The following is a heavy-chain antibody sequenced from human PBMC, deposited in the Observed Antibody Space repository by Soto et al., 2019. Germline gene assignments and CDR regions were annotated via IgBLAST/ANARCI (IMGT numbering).Heavy chain of an antibody. CDR2: INPSDGST. CDR1: GYTFTTYY. D-gene: IGHD1-26*01. V-gene: IGHV1-46*03. CDR3: TRDLGGSYFDY. Sequence: QVQLVQSEAEVKRPGASVKVSCKASGYTFTTYYIHWVRQAPGQGLEWMAVINPSDGSTTYAQKFQGRVTMNRDTSTSTVYMDLGSLTSEDTALYFCTRDLGGSYFDYWGQGTLVTVSS. J-gene: IGHJ4*02.